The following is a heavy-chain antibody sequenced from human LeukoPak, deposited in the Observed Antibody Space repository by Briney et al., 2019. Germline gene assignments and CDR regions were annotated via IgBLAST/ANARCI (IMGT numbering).Heavy chain of an antibody. D-gene: IGHD3-22*01. CDR2: INPSGGST. Sequence: GASVKVSCKASGYIFTTYYMHWVRQAPGQGLEWMGIINPSGGSTTYAQRFQGRVTMTRDTSTSIVYMELSSLRSEDTAVYYCAREGIDYYDSSGPSPFGYWGQGTLVTVSS. CDR3: AREGIDYYDSSGPSPFGY. CDR1: GYIFTTYY. V-gene: IGHV1-46*01. J-gene: IGHJ4*02.